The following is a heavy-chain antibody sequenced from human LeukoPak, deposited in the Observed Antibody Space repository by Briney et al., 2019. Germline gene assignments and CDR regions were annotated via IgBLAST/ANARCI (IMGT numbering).Heavy chain of an antibody. J-gene: IGHJ4*02. V-gene: IGHV4-61*01. CDR1: GGSISSSSYS. CDR3: AKDRTKFDH. CDR2: VFYSRST. D-gene: IGHD1-14*01. Sequence: SETLSLTCTVSGGSISSSSYSWGWIRQPPGKGLEWIGYVFYSRSTNYNPSLKNRVTMSLNTSTNQFSLKLNSVTAADTAMYYCAKDRTKFDHWGQGTLVTVSS.